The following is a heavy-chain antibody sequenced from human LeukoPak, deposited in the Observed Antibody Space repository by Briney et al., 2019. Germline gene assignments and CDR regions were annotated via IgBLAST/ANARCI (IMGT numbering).Heavy chain of an antibody. CDR1: GDSISSGYY. CDR3: ARVKGVVTAILDY. CDR2: IHHTGNT. D-gene: IGHD2-21*02. Sequence: SETLSLTCTVSGDSISSGYYWGWIRQPPGKGLEWIGSIHHTGNTYYNPPLKSRVTISVDTSKNQFSLKLISVTAADTAVYYCARVKGVVTAILDYWGQGTLVTVSS. V-gene: IGHV4-38-2*02. J-gene: IGHJ4*02.